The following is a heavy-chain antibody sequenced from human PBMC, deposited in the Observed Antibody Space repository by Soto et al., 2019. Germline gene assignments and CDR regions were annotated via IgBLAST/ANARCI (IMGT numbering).Heavy chain of an antibody. V-gene: IGHV1-69*01. CDR2: IIASFGTT. J-gene: IGHJ4*02. D-gene: IGHD6-25*01. CDR1: GGTFSTYT. Sequence: QVQLVQSGAEAKKPGSSVKVSCKASGGTFSTYTISWVRQAPGQGLEWMGGIIASFGTTDYAQNFQGRVTISADESRSTADLEINRLRAEETAVYYCEGDRAAVWGQGTLVTVSS. CDR3: EGDRAAV.